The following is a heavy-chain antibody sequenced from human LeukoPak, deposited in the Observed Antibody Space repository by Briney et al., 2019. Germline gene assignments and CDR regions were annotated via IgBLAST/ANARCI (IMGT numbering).Heavy chain of an antibody. D-gene: IGHD3-3*01. CDR1: GYTFTGYY. Sequence: GASVKVSCKASGYTFTGYYMHWVRQAPGRGLEWMGRINPNSGGTNYAQKFQGRVTMTRDTSISTAYMELSRLRSDDTAVYYCARDPGSIFGVVPQYYYYGMDVWGQGTTVTVSS. CDR2: INPNSGGT. V-gene: IGHV1-2*06. J-gene: IGHJ6*02. CDR3: ARDPGSIFGVVPQYYYYGMDV.